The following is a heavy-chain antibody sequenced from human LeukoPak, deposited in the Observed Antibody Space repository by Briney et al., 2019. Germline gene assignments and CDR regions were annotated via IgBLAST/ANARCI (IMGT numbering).Heavy chain of an antibody. J-gene: IGHJ5*02. CDR1: GGSISSGSYY. D-gene: IGHD3-3*01. CDR2: IYTSGST. V-gene: IGHV4-61*02. CDR3: ARDLGTGYDSGDWFDP. Sequence: PSQTLPLTCTVSGGSISSGSYYWSWIRQPAGKGLEWIGRIYTSGSTNYNPSLKSRVTISVDMSKNQFSLKLSSVTAADTAVYYCARDLGTGYDSGDWFDPWGQGTLVTVSS.